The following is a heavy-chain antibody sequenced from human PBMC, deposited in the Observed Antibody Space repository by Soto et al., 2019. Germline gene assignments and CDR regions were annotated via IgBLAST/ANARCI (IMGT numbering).Heavy chain of an antibody. CDR3: VRDAISGAGAFDH. CDR2: ISGYNGKT. Sequence: QVQLVETGGEVKKPGASVKVSCKASGYTFINHGISWVRQAPGQGLEWMGWISGYNGKTNYPQKMQGRVTITTDTSTSTAYMEVRSLRSDDTAVYYCVRDAISGAGAFDHWGQGTLVTVSS. V-gene: IGHV1-18*01. CDR1: GYTFINHG. J-gene: IGHJ4*02. D-gene: IGHD6-13*01.